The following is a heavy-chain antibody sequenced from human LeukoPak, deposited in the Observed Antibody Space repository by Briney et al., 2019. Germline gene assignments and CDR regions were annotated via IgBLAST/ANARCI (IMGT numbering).Heavy chain of an antibody. CDR1: GYTFTSYA. CDR3: ARAHSSSSGGEFDY. V-gene: IGHV1-3*01. CDR2: INAGNGNT. D-gene: IGHD6-6*01. J-gene: IGHJ4*02. Sequence: GASVKVSCKASGYTFTSYAMHWVRQAPGQRLEWMGWINAGNGNTKYSQKFRGRVTITRDTSASTAYMELSSLRSEDTAVYYCARAHSSSSGGEFDYWDQGTLVTVSS.